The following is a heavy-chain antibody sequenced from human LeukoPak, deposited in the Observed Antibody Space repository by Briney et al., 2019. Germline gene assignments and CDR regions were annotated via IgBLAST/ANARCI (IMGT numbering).Heavy chain of an antibody. V-gene: IGHV3-23*01. CDR3: AKDCRITMVRGVISSDAFDI. CDR2: ISGSGGST. D-gene: IGHD3-10*01. Sequence: GGSLRLSCAASGFTFSSYAMSWFRQAPGKGLEWVSAISGSGGSTYYADSVKGRFTISRDNSKNTLYLQMNSLRAEDTAVYYCAKDCRITMVRGVISSDAFDIWGQGTMVTVSS. CDR1: GFTFSSYA. J-gene: IGHJ3*02.